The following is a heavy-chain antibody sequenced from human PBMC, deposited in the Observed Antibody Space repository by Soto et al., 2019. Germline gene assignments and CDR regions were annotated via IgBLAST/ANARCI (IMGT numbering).Heavy chain of an antibody. D-gene: IGHD3-16*01. CDR2: ISYDGSNK. J-gene: IGHJ3*02. CDR1: GFTFSSYA. CDR3: YNYVWGSYLSHDAFDI. V-gene: IGHV3-30-3*01. Sequence: GGSLRLSCAASGFTFSSYAMHWVRQAPGKGLEWAAVISYDGSNKYYADSVKGRFTISRDNSKNTLYLQMNSLRAEDTAVYYCYNYVWGSYLSHDAFDIWGQGTMVTVSS.